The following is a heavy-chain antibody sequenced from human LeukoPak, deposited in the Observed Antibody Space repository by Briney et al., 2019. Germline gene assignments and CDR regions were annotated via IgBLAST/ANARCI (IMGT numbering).Heavy chain of an antibody. V-gene: IGHV1-2*02. CDR1: GYTFTSYH. J-gene: IGHJ4*02. CDR3: ARDHSSSGQLFDY. D-gene: IGHD6-13*01. Sequence: GASVKVSCKASGYTFTSYHVHWVRQAPGQGLEWMGWIYPNSGATNYASKFQGRVTMTRDTSTNTAYMELRSLRSDDTAVYYCARDHSSSGQLFDYWGQGTLVTVSS. CDR2: IYPNSGAT.